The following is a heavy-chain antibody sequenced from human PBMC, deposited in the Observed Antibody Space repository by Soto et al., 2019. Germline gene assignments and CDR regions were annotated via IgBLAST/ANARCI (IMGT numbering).Heavy chain of an antibody. D-gene: IGHD5-18*01. Sequence: QVQLVQSGAEVKKPGASVKVSCKASGYTFTSYGISWVRQAPGQGLEGMGWISAYNGNTNYEQKLQGRVTMTTDTATSTAYMELRSLRSDDTAVYFCATTLKCGYSYGYYYYYGMDVWGQGTTVTVSS. CDR1: GYTFTSYG. CDR2: ISAYNGNT. CDR3: ATTLKCGYSYGYYYYYGMDV. V-gene: IGHV1-18*01. J-gene: IGHJ6*02.